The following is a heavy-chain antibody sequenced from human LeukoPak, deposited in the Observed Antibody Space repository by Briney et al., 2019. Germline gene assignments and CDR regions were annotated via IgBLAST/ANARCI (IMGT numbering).Heavy chain of an antibody. D-gene: IGHD2-15*01. V-gene: IGHV1-2*02. CDR1: GYTFTGYY. Sequence: ASVKVSCKASGYTFTGYYMHWVRQAPGQGLAWMGWINPNSGGTNYAQKFQGRVTMTRDTSISTAYMELSRLRSDDTAVYYCARDNPLRYCSGGSCYSYYYGMDVWGQGTTVTVSS. CDR3: ARDNPLRYCSGGSCYSYYYGMDV. CDR2: INPNSGGT. J-gene: IGHJ6*02.